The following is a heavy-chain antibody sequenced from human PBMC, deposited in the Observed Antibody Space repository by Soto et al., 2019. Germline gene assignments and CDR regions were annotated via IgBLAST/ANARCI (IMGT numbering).Heavy chain of an antibody. D-gene: IGHD3-10*01. CDR2: IYYSGST. V-gene: IGHV4-39*01. CDR1: GGSISSSSYH. Sequence: TLSRTCTVSGGSISSSSYHWGWIRQPPGKGLEWIGSIYYSGSTYYNPSLKSRVTISVDTSKNQFSLKLSSVTAADTAVYYCASQITMVRGVSSKGLYYYYYMDVWGKGTTVTVSS. J-gene: IGHJ6*03. CDR3: ASQITMVRGVSSKGLYYYYYMDV.